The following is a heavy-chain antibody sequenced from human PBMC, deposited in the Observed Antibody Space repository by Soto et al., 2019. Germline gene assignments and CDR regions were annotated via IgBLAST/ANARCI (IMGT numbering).Heavy chain of an antibody. D-gene: IGHD2-2*02. V-gene: IGHV1-18*04. CDR1: GYTFTSYG. CDR3: ARDRRIYIYGMDV. J-gene: IGHJ6*02. CDR2: ISAYNGNT. Sequence: ASVKVSCKASGYTFTSYGISWVRQAPGQGLEWMGWISAYNGNTNYAQKLQGRVTKTTDTSTSTAYMELGSLRSDDTAVYYCARDRRIYIYGMDVWGQGTRVTVSS.